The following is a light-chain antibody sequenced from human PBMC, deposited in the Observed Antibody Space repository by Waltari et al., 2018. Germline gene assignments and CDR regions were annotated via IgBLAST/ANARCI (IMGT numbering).Light chain of an antibody. CDR2: RAS. J-gene: IGKJ1*01. CDR1: QSIYSTY. Sequence: EIVLTQSPGTLSLSPGERATLSCRASQSIYSTYLAWYQQKPGQAPRPLIYRASNRAPGVPDRFSGSGSGTDFTLTISRLEPEDFAVFYCQQYGSSPRTFGQGTTVEIK. CDR3: QQYGSSPRT. V-gene: IGKV3-20*01.